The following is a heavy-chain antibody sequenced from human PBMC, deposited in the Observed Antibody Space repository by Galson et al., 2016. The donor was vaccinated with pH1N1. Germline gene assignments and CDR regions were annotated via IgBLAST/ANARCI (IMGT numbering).Heavy chain of an antibody. CDR2: ISSGSTTI. CDR3: ARGNGGYAHFDS. CDR1: GFNFSSYN. D-gene: IGHD5-12*01. Sequence: SLRLSCATSGFNFSSYNMNWVRQAPGKGLEWVAYISSGSTTIYYADSVRVRVTISRDEAKKSLYLQMSSLRVEDTAVYFCARGNGGYAHFDSWGQGTMVTVPS. J-gene: IGHJ4*02. V-gene: IGHV3-48*01.